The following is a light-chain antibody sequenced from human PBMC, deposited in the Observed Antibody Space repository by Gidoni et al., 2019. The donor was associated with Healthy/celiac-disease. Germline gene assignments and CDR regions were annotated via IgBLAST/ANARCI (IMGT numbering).Light chain of an antibody. CDR1: SSDGGGYNY. J-gene: IGLJ2*01. CDR2: DVR. CDR3: SSYTSISTLRV. Sequence: QSARTQPASVSGAPGQAITISGTGTSSDGGGYNYVSWYQQHPGKAPQLMLYDVRTRPSGVSNRFSGSKSGNPSSLTFSGLQAEAEADYYCSSYTSISTLRVFGCGTKLTVL. V-gene: IGLV2-14*03.